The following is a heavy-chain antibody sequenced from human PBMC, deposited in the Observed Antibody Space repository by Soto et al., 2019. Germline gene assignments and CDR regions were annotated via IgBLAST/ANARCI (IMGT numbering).Heavy chain of an antibody. CDR2: ISYDGEKE. D-gene: IGHD3-3*01. V-gene: IGHV3-30*18. Sequence: GGSLRLSCAASGFAFRSFGMNWVRQSPGKGLEWVALISYDGEKEYYADSVKGRFTISRDNSDNTLFLRMSSVTSDASGVYFFAQAGFTVSGEGLDSWGQGPRVIVSS. CDR3: AQAGFTVSGEGLDS. CDR1: GFAFRSFG. J-gene: IGHJ4*02.